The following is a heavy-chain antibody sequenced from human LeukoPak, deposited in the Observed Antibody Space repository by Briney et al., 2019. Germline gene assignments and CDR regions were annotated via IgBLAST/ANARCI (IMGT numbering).Heavy chain of an antibody. J-gene: IGHJ5*02. CDR2: ISWNSGSI. V-gene: IGHV3-9*01. CDR1: GFTFDDYA. CDR3: ARSDWIET. D-gene: IGHD3-3*01. Sequence: GGSLRLSCAASGFTFDDYAMHWVRQAPGKGLEWVSGISWNSGSIGYADSVKGRFTISRDNAKNTLYLEMNGLRVEDTAVYYCARSDWIETWGQGTLVSVSS.